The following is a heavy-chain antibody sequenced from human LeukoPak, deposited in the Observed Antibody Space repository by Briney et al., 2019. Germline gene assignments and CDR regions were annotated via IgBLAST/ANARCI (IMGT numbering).Heavy chain of an antibody. CDR1: GGSFSGYY. V-gene: IGHV4-34*01. Sequence: SETLSLTCAVYGGSFSGYYWSWICQPPGKGLEWIGEINHSGSTNYNPSLKSRVTISVDTSKNQFSLKLSSVTAADTAVYYCARYDSSGWYYFDYWGQGTLVTVSS. CDR3: ARYDSSGWYYFDY. CDR2: INHSGST. D-gene: IGHD6-19*01. J-gene: IGHJ4*02.